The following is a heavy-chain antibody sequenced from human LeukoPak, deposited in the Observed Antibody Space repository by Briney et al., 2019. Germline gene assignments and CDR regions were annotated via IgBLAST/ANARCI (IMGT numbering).Heavy chain of an antibody. J-gene: IGHJ2*01. D-gene: IGHD3-22*01. CDR3: ARRAYYDSSGYHPTSGYFDL. CDR1: GGSMFSYY. V-gene: IGHV4-4*08. CDR2: IYSSGIT. Sequence: SETLSLTCTVSGGSMFSYYWNWIRQPPGKGLEWIGYIYSSGITNYSPSLRSRGTISVATPRNQFSLRLTSVTAADTAIYYCARRAYYDSSGYHPTSGYFDLWGRGTLVTVSS.